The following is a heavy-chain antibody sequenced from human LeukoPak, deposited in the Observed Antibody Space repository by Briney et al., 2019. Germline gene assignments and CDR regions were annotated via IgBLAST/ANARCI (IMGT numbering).Heavy chain of an antibody. J-gene: IGHJ4*02. CDR1: GFTFSSYG. Sequence: GGSLRLSCAASGFTFSSYGMHWVRQAPGKGLEWVSFIRYDGSNTFYADSVQGRFTISRDNSKNTLYLQMNSLRAEDTAVYYCAKVGAVAGTFDYWGQGTLVTVSS. CDR2: IRYDGSNT. V-gene: IGHV3-30*02. D-gene: IGHD6-19*01. CDR3: AKVGAVAGTFDY.